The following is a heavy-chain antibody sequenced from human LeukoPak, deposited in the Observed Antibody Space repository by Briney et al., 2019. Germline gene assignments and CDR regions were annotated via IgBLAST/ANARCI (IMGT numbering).Heavy chain of an antibody. J-gene: IGHJ6*02. CDR2: INPSGGST. CDR1: GYTFTSYY. CDR3: ARDRYIVATTSLYGMDV. Sequence: ASVKVSCKASGYTFTSYYTHWVRQAPGQGLEWMGIINPSGGSTSYAQKFPGRVTMTRDTSTSTVYMELSSLRSEDTAVYYCARDRYIVATTSLYGMDVWGQGTTVTVSS. D-gene: IGHD5-12*01. V-gene: IGHV1-46*01.